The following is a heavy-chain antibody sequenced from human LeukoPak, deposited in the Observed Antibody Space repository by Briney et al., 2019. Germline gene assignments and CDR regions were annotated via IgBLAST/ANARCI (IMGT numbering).Heavy chain of an antibody. CDR1: GYTFTSYY. V-gene: IGHV1-69*13. D-gene: IGHD4-23*01. J-gene: IGHJ6*02. Sequence: SVKVSCKASGYTFTSYYMHWVRQAPGQGLEWMGGIIPIFGTANYAQKFQGRVTITADESTSTAYMGLSSLRSEDTAVYYCARGMTTVVARYYYYGMDVWGQGTTVTVSS. CDR2: IIPIFGTA. CDR3: ARGMTTVVARYYYYGMDV.